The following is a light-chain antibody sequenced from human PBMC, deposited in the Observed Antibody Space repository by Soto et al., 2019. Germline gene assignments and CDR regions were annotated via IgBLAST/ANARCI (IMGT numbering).Light chain of an antibody. CDR2: GAS. V-gene: IGKV3-20*01. Sequence: EIVLTQSPGTLSLSPGETATLSCRASQRVSGNYLAWYRQVHGQAPSLLIHGASNRATGIPDRSNGSGSGTDFTLTISRLEPEDSAVYYCQQYDTLPRTFGQGTKVDIK. CDR1: QRVSGNY. J-gene: IGKJ1*01. CDR3: QQYDTLPRT.